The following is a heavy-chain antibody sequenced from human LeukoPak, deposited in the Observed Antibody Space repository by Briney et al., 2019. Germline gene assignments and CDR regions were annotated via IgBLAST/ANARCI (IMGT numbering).Heavy chain of an antibody. CDR2: IIPIFGTA. CDR1: GGTFSSYA. Sequence: ASVKVSCKASGGTFSSYAISSLRQAPGQGLEWMGRIIPIFGTANYAQKFQGRVTITTDESTSTAYMELSSLRSEDTAVYYCARDYPLPPPYGDYFPIAFQHWGQGTLVTVSS. D-gene: IGHD4-17*01. J-gene: IGHJ1*01. V-gene: IGHV1-69*05. CDR3: ARDYPLPPPYGDYFPIAFQH.